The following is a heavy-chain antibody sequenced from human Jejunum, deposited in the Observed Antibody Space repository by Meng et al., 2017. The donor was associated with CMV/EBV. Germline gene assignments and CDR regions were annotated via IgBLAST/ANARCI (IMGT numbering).Heavy chain of an antibody. D-gene: IGHD2-2*01. CDR1: GYSFTTYA. CDR2: INAGNGNT. Sequence: QVQLVQSGAGVKKPGASVKVSCKASGYSFTTYAMRWVRQAPGQRLEWMGWINAGNGNTKYSEKFQSRVTITRDTAASTAYMELSSLRSEDTAVYYCARTGCSSSSCYDYWGQGTLVTVSS. V-gene: IGHV1-3*01. J-gene: IGHJ4*02. CDR3: ARTGCSSSSCYDY.